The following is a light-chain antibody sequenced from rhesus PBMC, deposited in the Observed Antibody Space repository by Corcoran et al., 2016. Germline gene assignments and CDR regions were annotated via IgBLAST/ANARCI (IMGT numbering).Light chain of an antibody. J-gene: IGKJ1*01. CDR1: QGISDW. V-gene: IGKV1-69*01. CDR2: RAS. CDR3: QQHANSPPWT. Sequence: DIQMTQSPSSLSASLGDRVTITCRASQGISDWLAWYQQKPGKAPKLLIYRASNLETGVPSRFSGSGSGTDFPLTISSMHPEDIATYYCQQHANSPPWTFGHGTKVEIK.